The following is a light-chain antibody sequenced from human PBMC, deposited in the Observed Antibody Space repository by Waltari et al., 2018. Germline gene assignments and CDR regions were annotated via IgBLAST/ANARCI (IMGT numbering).Light chain of an antibody. J-gene: IGKJ1*01. CDR2: SAS. CDR1: QDISSW. Sequence: DIQMTQSPSSVSASVGERVTITCRASQDISSWLAWYQQKPGKAPKLLIYSASALQSGVPSRFSGSGSGTDFTLTINSLQPEDFATYYCQQGNSFPPTFDQGTKVEIK. CDR3: QQGNSFPPT. V-gene: IGKV1-12*01.